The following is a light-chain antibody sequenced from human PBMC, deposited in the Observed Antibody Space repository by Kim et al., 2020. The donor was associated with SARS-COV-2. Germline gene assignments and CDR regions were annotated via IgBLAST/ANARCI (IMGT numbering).Light chain of an antibody. CDR2: AAS. Sequence: SAAVGDRVTITCRASQSISSYLIWYQQKPGKAPKLLIYAASSLQSGVPSRFSGSGSGTDFTLTISSLQPEDFATYYCQQSYSTPYSFGQGTKLEI. J-gene: IGKJ2*03. CDR3: QQSYSTPYS. V-gene: IGKV1-39*01. CDR1: QSISSY.